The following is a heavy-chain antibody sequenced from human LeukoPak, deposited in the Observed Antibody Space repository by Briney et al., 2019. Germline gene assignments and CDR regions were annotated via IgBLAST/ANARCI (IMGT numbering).Heavy chain of an antibody. CDR1: GGTFNMYW. CDR2: INKDGSDK. J-gene: IGHJ4*02. CDR3: ARDAGYGGNSDY. Sequence: GASVKVSCKASGGTFNMYWMTWVRQAPGKGLESVAYINKDGSDKYYVDSVKGRFTVSRDNAKNSLYLQMNSLRAEDTAVYYCARDAGYGGNSDYWGQGTLVTVSS. D-gene: IGHD4-23*01. V-gene: IGHV3-7*01.